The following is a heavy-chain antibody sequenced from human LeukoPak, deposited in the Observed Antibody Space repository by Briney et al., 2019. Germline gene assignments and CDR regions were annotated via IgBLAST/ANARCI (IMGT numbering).Heavy chain of an antibody. D-gene: IGHD6-19*01. Sequence: GESLKISCKGSGYSFTSYWIGWVRQMPGKGLEWMGVIYPGDSDTRYSPSFQGQVTISADKSISTAYLQWSSLKASDTAMYYCATSGAVAGSFGGFDYWGQGTLVTVSS. CDR1: GYSFTSYW. CDR3: ATSGAVAGSFGGFDY. V-gene: IGHV5-51*01. CDR2: IYPGDSDT. J-gene: IGHJ4*02.